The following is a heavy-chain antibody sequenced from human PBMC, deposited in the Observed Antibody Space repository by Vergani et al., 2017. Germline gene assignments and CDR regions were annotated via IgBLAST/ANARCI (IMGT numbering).Heavy chain of an antibody. J-gene: IGHJ6*03. Sequence: QLQLHKSGPGLVKPSETLSLTCTLSGGSISSSSHFWGWLRQTPGKGLEWIGIIYYSGSTYYNPSLKSRVTISVDTSKNEFSLKLSSVTAADTAVYYCARERPIVVPAAIKPSHYYYYMDVWGKGTTVTVSS. D-gene: IGHD2-2*02. CDR1: GGSISSSSHF. CDR3: ARERPIVVPAAIKPSHYYYYMDV. V-gene: IGHV4-39*02. CDR2: IYYSGST.